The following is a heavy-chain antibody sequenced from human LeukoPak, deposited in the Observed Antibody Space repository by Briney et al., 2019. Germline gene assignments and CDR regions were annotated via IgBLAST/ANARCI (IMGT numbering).Heavy chain of an antibody. V-gene: IGHV3-7*01. Sequence: GGSLRLSCAASGLTFNTYWMTWVRQAPGKGLEWVANIKPDESETYYVDTGKGRFTISRDNAKNLLYLQMNSLRGEDTAVYYCGGFGYEAAVDLWGQGTLVTVSS. D-gene: IGHD6-13*01. CDR2: IKPDESET. J-gene: IGHJ4*02. CDR1: GLTFNTYW. CDR3: GGFGYEAAVDL.